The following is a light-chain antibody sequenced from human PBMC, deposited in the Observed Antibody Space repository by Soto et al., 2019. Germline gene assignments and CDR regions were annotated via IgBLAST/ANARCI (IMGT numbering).Light chain of an antibody. CDR1: SSNIGVNT. J-gene: IGLJ2*01. Sequence: QSALTQPPSASGPSGQSVTISCSGSSSNIGVNTVSWYQQLPGTAPKLLIQNNNQRPSGVPDRFSGSKSGTSASLVLSGLQSDDEAEYYCAAWDDSLNGVLFGGGTKVTVL. CDR2: NNN. CDR3: AAWDDSLNGVL. V-gene: IGLV1-44*01.